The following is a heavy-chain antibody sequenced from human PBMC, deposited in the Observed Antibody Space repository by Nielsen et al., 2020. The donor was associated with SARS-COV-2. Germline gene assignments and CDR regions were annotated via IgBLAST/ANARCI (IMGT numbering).Heavy chain of an antibody. CDR2: IKSKTDGGTT. J-gene: IGHJ4*02. D-gene: IGHD6-19*01. CDR1: GSTFSNAW. V-gene: IGHV3-15*01. CDR3: TTTRDGTTVAGSATIDY. Sequence: GESLKISCAASGSTFSNAWMSWVRQAPGKGLEWVGRIKSKTDGGTTDYAAPVKGRFTISRDDSKNTLYLQMNSLKTEDTAVYYCTTTRDGTTVAGSATIDYWGQGTLVTVSS.